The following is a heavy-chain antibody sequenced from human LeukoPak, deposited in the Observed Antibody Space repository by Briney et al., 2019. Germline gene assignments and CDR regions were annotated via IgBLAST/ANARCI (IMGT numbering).Heavy chain of an antibody. CDR3: ATLLSAPRDS. CDR1: GGSISGTTSY. D-gene: IGHD3-10*01. J-gene: IGHJ4*02. CDR2: IYYSGNT. Sequence: SETLSLTCTVSGGSISGTTSYWGWIRQPPGKGLQWIGCIYYSGNTYYNPSLKSRVTISVDTSKNQFSLTLNSVTAADTAVYYCATLLSAPRDSWGQGTLVTVSS. V-gene: IGHV4-39*01.